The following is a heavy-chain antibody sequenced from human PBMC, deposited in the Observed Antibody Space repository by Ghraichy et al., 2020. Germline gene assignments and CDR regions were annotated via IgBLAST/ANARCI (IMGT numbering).Heavy chain of an antibody. CDR2: VSSTGTS. D-gene: IGHD5-12*01. CDR3: ARGKATPYY. J-gene: IGHJ4*02. Sequence: SQTLSLTCIVSGGSITGSYWSWIRQPPGKALEWIGYVSSTGTSNYNPSLKDRVSLSVDPSQNQFSLHLNSVTSADTAVYYCARGKATPYYWGQGSLVTVSS. V-gene: IGHV4-59*01. CDR1: GGSITGSY.